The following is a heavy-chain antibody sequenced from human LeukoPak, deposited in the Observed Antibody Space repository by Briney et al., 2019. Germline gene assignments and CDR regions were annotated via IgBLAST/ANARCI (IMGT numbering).Heavy chain of an antibody. V-gene: IGHV1-18*01. D-gene: IGHD2-2*02. CDR2: ISCYNGDT. J-gene: IGHJ4*02. CDR3: ARDPSNTSGYNVYFDY. Sequence: ASVKVSCKASGYTFNKYGISWVRQAPGQGLEWMGWISCYNGDTRYAQKLRGRVTMTTDTSTSTVHMELRSLRSDDTAVYYCARDPSNTSGYNVYFDYWGQGALVTVSS. CDR1: GYTFNKYG.